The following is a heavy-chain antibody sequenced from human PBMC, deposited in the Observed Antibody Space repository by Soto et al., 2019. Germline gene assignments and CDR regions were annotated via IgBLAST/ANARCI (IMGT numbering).Heavy chain of an antibody. J-gene: IGHJ6*02. Sequence: QVQLVQSGAEVKKPGSSVKVSCKGSGGTFSNYAISWVRQAPGHGLEWMGGIVPILGTANYAQKFQGRVTITADESPSRAYMELRSLRSEDTAMYYCARVVSNFLGVGMDVWGQGTTVTVSS. CDR2: IVPILGTA. V-gene: IGHV1-69*01. D-gene: IGHD4-4*01. CDR1: GGTFSNYA. CDR3: ARVVSNFLGVGMDV.